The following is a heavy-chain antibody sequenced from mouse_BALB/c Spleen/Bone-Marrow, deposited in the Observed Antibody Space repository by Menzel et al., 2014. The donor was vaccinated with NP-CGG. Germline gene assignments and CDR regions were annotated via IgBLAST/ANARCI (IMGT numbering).Heavy chain of an antibody. CDR2: IYPGDGDT. CDR1: GYAFSSYW. D-gene: IGHD1-1*01. J-gene: IGHJ4*01. CDR3: ARWITTVVAPYVMDY. Sequence: VKLQESGAELVRPGSSVKISCKASGYAFSSYWMNWVQQRPGQGLEWIGQIYPGDGDTNYNGKFKGKATLTADKSSSTAYMQLRSLTSEDSAVYFCARWITTVVAPYVMDYWGQGTSVTVSS. V-gene: IGHV1-80*01.